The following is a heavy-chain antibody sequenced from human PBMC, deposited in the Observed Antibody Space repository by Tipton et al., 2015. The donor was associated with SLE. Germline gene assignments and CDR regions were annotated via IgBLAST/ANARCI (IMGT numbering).Heavy chain of an antibody. V-gene: IGHV3-30*02. CDR1: GFTFSSYG. J-gene: IGHJ4*02. D-gene: IGHD6-13*01. CDR3: AREVGQIAAAGEGY. Sequence: SLRLSCAASGFTFSSYGMHWVRQAPGKGLEWVAFIRYDGSNKYYADSVKGRFTISRDNSKNTLYLQMNSLRAEDTAVYYCAREVGQIAAAGEGYWGQGTLVTVSS. CDR2: IRYDGSNK.